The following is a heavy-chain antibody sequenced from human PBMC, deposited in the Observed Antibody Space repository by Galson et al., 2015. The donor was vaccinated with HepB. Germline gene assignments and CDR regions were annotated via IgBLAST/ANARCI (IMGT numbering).Heavy chain of an antibody. J-gene: IGHJ4*02. CDR2: ITWDGGNT. CDR1: GFTFDDYS. CDR3: AKNQYSMTTVTILDY. D-gene: IGHD4-11*01. V-gene: IGHV3-43*01. Sequence: SLRLSCAASGFTFDDYSMHWVRQAPGKGLEWVSLITWDGGNTYYGDSVKGRFTISRDNSKSSLYLQMNSLRTEDSALYYCAKNQYSMTTVTILDYWGQGTLVTVSS.